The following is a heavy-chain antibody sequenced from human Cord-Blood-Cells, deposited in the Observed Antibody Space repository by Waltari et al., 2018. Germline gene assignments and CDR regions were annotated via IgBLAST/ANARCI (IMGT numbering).Heavy chain of an antibody. CDR2: ISSSGSTI. J-gene: IGHJ4*02. D-gene: IGHD6-13*01. Sequence: VPETPGKGLEWVSYISSSGSTIYYADPVKGRFTISRDNAKNSLYLQMNSLRAEDTAVYYCARDDSSSWYYFDYWGQGTLVTVSS. CDR3: ARDDSSSWYYFDY. V-gene: IGHV3-48*03.